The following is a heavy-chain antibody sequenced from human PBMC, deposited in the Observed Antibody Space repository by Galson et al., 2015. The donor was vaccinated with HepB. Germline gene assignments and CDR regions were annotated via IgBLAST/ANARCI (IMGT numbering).Heavy chain of an antibody. CDR1: GFTFSSYA. D-gene: IGHD5-24*01. J-gene: IGHJ4*02. CDR3: AKEDGYNFKLFDY. Sequence: SLRLSCAASGFTFSSYAMSWVRQAPGKGLEWVSVISGSGGGTYYAYSVKGRFTISRDNSKNTLYLQMNSLRAEDTAVYYCAKEDGYNFKLFDYWGQGTLVTVSS. CDR2: ISGSGGGT. V-gene: IGHV3-23*01.